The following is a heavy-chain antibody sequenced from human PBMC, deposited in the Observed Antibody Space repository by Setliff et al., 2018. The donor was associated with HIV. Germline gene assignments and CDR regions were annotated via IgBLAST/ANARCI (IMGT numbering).Heavy chain of an antibody. CDR2: LYYTGRA. CDR3: ARVPTSSWYVTTQRTKEYFHH. J-gene: IGHJ1*01. V-gene: IGHV4-59*12. Sequence: SETLSLTCTVSGGSINNYFWSWIRQPPGKGLEWLGCLYYTGRANYNPSLKSRLTVSVDTSKNQFSLRLSSVTAADTAIYYCARVPTSSWYVTTQRTKEYFHHWGQGTLVTVSS. D-gene: IGHD6-13*01. CDR1: GGSINNYF.